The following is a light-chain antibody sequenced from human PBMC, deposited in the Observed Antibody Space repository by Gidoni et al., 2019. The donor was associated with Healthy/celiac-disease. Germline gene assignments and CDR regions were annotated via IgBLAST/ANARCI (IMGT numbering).Light chain of an antibody. J-gene: IGKJ1*01. CDR2: GAS. CDR1: QSVSSN. Sequence: EIVMTQSPATLSVSPGERATLSCRASQSVSSNLAWYQQKPGQAPRLLIYGASTRATGIPARFSGSGSGTEFTLTISSLQSEDFAVYYCQQYNNWPPWTFXQXTKVKSN. V-gene: IGKV3-15*01. CDR3: QQYNNWPPWT.